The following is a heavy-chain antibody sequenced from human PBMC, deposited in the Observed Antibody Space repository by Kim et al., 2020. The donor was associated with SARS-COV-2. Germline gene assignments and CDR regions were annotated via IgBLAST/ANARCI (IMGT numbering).Heavy chain of an antibody. Sequence: SVKVSCKASGGTFSSYAISWVRQAPGQGLEWMGGIIPIFGTANYAQKFQGRVTITADESTSTAYMELSSLRSEDTAVYYCASSGGVNYDILTGYYPFDYWGQGTLVTVSS. CDR3: ASSGGVNYDILTGYYPFDY. V-gene: IGHV1-69*13. J-gene: IGHJ4*02. CDR1: GGTFSSYA. CDR2: IIPIFGTA. D-gene: IGHD3-9*01.